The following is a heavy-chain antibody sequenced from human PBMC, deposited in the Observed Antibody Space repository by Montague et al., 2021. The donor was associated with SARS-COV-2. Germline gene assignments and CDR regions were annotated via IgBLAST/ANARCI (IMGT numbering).Heavy chain of an antibody. Sequence: SETLSLTCAVYGGSFSDYFWTWIRQPPGKGLEWIGEINHRGTSNYNPSLKSRVSISVDTSKNHFSLNLSSVTAADTAVYYCARDVPGYQLPGIFHIWGQGTMVTVSS. CDR2: INHRGTS. CDR3: ARDVPGYQLPGIFHI. V-gene: IGHV4-34*01. CDR1: GGSFSDYF. J-gene: IGHJ3*02. D-gene: IGHD2-2*01.